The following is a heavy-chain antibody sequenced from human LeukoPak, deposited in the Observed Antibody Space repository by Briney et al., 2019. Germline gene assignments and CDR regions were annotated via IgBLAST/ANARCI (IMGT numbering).Heavy chain of an antibody. Sequence: PSETLSLTCTVSGGSISSGNYYWGWIRQPPGKGLEWIGSTSHSGSTYYNASLKSRVRISVDTSKNQFSLKLSSVTAADTAVYYCARDLGDYWSGFRSYFFDYWGQGTLVTVSS. CDR2: TSHSGST. CDR3: ARDLGDYWSGFRSYFFDY. CDR1: GGSISSGNYY. J-gene: IGHJ4*02. V-gene: IGHV4-39*07. D-gene: IGHD3-3*01.